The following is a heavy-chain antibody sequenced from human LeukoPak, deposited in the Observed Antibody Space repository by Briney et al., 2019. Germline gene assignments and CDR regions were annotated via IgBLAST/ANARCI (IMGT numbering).Heavy chain of an antibody. CDR1: AGSVSSTSAS. Sequence: SQTLSRTSAISAGSVSSTSASWNGIRESPSTGLEGLGRTYYRSKWYNDYAVSVKSRITINPDTSKNQFSLQLNSVTPEDTAVYYCASSIIVGASLGYWGQGTLVTVSS. J-gene: IGHJ4*02. CDR3: ASSIIVGASLGY. CDR2: TYYRSKWYN. V-gene: IGHV6-1*01. D-gene: IGHD1-26*01.